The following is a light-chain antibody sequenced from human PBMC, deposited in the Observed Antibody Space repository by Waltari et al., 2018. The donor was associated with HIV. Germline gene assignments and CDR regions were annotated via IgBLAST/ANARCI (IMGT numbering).Light chain of an antibody. CDR1: KSISSW. J-gene: IGKJ1*01. CDR3: QQYNSPWT. Sequence: DIQMTQSPSTLSASVGDRVTITCRASKSISSWLAWYQQKPGKATKLLIYKASSLESGVPSRFSGSGSGTEFTLTISSLQPDDFATYYCQQYNSPWTFGQGTNVEIK. V-gene: IGKV1-5*03. CDR2: KAS.